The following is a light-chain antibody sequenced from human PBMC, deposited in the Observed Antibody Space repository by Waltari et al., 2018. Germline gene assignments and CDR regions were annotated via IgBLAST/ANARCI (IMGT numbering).Light chain of an antibody. CDR3: QQYASSPT. V-gene: IGKV3-20*01. Sequence: DIVLTQSASTLSLSPGERATLSCRARQSVSSNNLAWYQQKPGQAPRLLIYGAFYRATGIPDRFSGSGSGTAFTLTISRLEPGDFAVYYCQQYASSPTFGQGTKVDIK. CDR1: QSVSSNN. CDR2: GAF. J-gene: IGKJ1*01.